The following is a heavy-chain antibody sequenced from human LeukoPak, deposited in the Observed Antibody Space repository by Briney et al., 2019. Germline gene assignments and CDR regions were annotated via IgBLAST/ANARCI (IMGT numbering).Heavy chain of an antibody. Sequence: ASVKVSCKASGYTFTSYYMHWVRQAPGQGLEWMGIINPSGGSTSYAQKFQGRVTMTRDTSTSTVYMELSSLRSEDTAVYYCARNPYSNYNYYYYMDVWGKGTTVTVSS. CDR3: ARNPYSNYNYYYYMDV. CDR1: GYTFTSYY. J-gene: IGHJ6*03. CDR2: INPSGGST. V-gene: IGHV1-46*01. D-gene: IGHD4-11*01.